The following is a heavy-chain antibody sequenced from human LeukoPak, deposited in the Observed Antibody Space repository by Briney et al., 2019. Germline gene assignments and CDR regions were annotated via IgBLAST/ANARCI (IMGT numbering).Heavy chain of an antibody. D-gene: IGHD3-3*01. CDR3: ARERRDFWSGYYDS. V-gene: IGHV4-4*07. J-gene: IGHJ4*02. CDR2: VHFTGNT. Sequence: PSETLSLTCIVSDGSISNYHWSWIRKTAGKGLEWIGRVHFTGNTNYNPSFKSRLTMSVDTSKSQFSLNLKSVTAADTATYYCARERRDFWSGYYDSWGQGILVTVSS. CDR1: DGSISNYH.